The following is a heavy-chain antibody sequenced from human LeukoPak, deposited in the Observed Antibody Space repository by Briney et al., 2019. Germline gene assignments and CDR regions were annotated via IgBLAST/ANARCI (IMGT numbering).Heavy chain of an antibody. Sequence: GKSLRLSCVVSRFSFDDFSMHWVRQTPGKGLEWVALMSYDGTNKYYADSVRGRFTVSTDTSKNILYLQMNSLRAEDTAVYYCARGADYGDFLDYFDYWSQGTLVTVSS. CDR3: ARGADYGDFLDYFDY. J-gene: IGHJ4*02. CDR1: RFSFDDFS. CDR2: MSYDGTNK. D-gene: IGHD4-17*01. V-gene: IGHV3-30-3*01.